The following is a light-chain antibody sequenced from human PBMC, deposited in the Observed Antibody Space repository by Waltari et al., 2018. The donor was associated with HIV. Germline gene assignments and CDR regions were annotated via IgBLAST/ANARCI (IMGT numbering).Light chain of an antibody. CDR1: KLDDKY. CDR2: QDD. V-gene: IGLV3-1*01. J-gene: IGLJ1*01. CDR3: QAWDSGTGV. Sequence: SVSVSPGQAATITCSGDKLDDKYVCWYQQKPGRSPVLVIYQDDKRLSGIPDRFSGSNSGNTATLTISGTQTMDEADYYCQAWDSGTGVFGTGTTVTVL.